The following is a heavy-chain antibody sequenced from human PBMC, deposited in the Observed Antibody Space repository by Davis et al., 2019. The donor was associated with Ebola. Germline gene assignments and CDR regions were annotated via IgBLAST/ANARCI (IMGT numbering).Heavy chain of an antibody. CDR2: INTNTGNP. V-gene: IGHV7-4-1*02. CDR1: GGTFSSYA. D-gene: IGHD5-18*01. J-gene: IGHJ6*02. Sequence: ASVKVSCKASGGTFSSYAISWVRQAPGQGLEWMGWINTNTGNPTYAQGFTGRFVFSLDTSVSTAYLQISSLKAEDTAMYYCARGGYSPYYYYGMDVWGQGTTVTVSS. CDR3: ARGGYSPYYYYGMDV.